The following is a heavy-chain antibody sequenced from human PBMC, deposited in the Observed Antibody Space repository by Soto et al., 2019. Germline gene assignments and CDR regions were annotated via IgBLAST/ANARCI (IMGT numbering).Heavy chain of an antibody. J-gene: IGHJ4*02. V-gene: IGHV4-59*08. Sequence: ETLSLTCTVSGGSISSYYWSWIRQPPGKGLEWIGYIYYSGSTNYNPSLKSRVTISVDTSKNQFSLKLSSVTAADMAVYYCARHFGAAAAGAIDYWGQGTLVTAPQ. CDR2: IYYSGST. CDR1: GGSISSYY. CDR3: ARHFGAAAAGAIDY. D-gene: IGHD6-13*01.